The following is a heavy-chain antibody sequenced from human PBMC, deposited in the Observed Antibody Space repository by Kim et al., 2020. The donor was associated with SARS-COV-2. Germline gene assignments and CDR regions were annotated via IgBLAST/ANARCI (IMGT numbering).Heavy chain of an antibody. CDR3: ARSYYDSSGYPRSHDAFDI. J-gene: IGHJ3*02. V-gene: IGHV4-59*08. CDR2: IYYSGST. CDR1: GGSISSYY. D-gene: IGHD3-22*01. Sequence: SETLSLTCTVSGGSISSYYWSWIRQPPGKGLEWIGYIYYSGSTNYNTSLKSRVTISVDTSKNQFSLKLSSVTAADTAVYYCARSYYDSSGYPRSHDAFDIWGQGTMVTVSS.